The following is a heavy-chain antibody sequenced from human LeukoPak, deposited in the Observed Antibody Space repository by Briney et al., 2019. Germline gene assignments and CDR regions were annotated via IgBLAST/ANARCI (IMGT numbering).Heavy chain of an antibody. CDR1: GGSITSGTYY. Sequence: SETLSLTCTVSGGSITSGTYYWGWIRQPPGKGLQWIGSIFYSGTTYDNPSLKSRVIISVDTSKNQFSLKLSSVTAADTAVYYCARRLPPVGSSDHWGQGTLVTVSS. V-gene: IGHV4-39*01. D-gene: IGHD5-18*01. CDR3: ARRLPPVGSSDH. CDR2: IFYSGTT. J-gene: IGHJ4*02.